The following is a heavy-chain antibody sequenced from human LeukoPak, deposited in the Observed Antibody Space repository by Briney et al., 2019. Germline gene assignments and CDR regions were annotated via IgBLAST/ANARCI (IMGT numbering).Heavy chain of an antibody. CDR2: IYYSGST. V-gene: IGHV4-59*08. CDR3: ARLSYSQLFDP. CDR1: GGSISTYY. Sequence: SETLSLTCTVSGGSISTYYWSWIRQPPGQGLEWIGYIYYSGSTNYNPSLKSRVTISVDTSKNQFSLKLTSVTAADTAVYYCARLSYSQLFDPWGQGTLVTVSS. J-gene: IGHJ5*02. D-gene: IGHD2-21*01.